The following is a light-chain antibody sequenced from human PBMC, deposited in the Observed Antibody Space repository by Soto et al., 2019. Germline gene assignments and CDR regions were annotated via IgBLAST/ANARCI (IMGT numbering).Light chain of an antibody. CDR3: QQYGSSPFT. CDR1: QSVSSSY. CDR2: GAS. V-gene: IGKV3-20*01. J-gene: IGKJ3*01. Sequence: DIELTQSPATLSLSPGERATLSCRASQSVSSSYLAWYQQQSGQAPRLLIYGASSRATGIPYRFSGSGSGTDFTLTISRLEPEDFAVYYCQQYGSSPFTFGPGTKVDIK.